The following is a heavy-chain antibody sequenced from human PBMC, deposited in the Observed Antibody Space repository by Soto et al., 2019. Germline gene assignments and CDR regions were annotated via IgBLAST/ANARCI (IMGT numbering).Heavy chain of an antibody. V-gene: IGHV4-59*12. D-gene: IGHD3-16*01. CDR2: ICNSVST. J-gene: IGHJ6*03. Sequence: QVQLQESGPGLLKPSETLSLTSAVSGGSITHYYWAWIRQPPGQGLEWIGYICNSVSTNYNPSCKGRVTICLGTSKSQFSLNLSSVTAGATAVYYGAKEFNGVLSYMRDPGGTDVWGRGTTVTVS. CDR1: GGSITHYY. CDR3: AKEFNGVLSYMRDPGGTDV.